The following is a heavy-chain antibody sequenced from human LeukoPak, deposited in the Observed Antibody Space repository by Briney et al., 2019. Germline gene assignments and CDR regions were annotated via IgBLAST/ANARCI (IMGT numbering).Heavy chain of an antibody. Sequence: ASVKVSCKASGYTFTSYGISWVRQAPGQGLEWMGWISANDGNTDYPQKLQGRVTMTTDTSTSTAYMELRSLRSDDTAVYYCARRILVGARSYFDYWGQGTLVTVSS. CDR3: ARRILVGARSYFDY. D-gene: IGHD1-26*01. V-gene: IGHV1-18*01. CDR2: ISANDGNT. J-gene: IGHJ4*02. CDR1: GYTFTSYG.